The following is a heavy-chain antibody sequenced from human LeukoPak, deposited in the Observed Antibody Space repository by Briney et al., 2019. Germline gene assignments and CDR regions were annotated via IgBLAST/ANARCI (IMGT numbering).Heavy chain of an antibody. D-gene: IGHD1-26*01. CDR3: TRAVGATNLGFDY. V-gene: IGHV3-13*01. CDR2: IGTAGDT. J-gene: IGHJ4*02. CDR1: GFTFSSYD. Sequence: TGGSLRLSYAASGFTFSSYDMHWVRQATGKGLEWVSAIGTAGDTYYADSVKGRSTISRENAKNSLFLQVNSLRVGDTAVYYCTRAVGATNLGFDYWGQGTLVTVSS.